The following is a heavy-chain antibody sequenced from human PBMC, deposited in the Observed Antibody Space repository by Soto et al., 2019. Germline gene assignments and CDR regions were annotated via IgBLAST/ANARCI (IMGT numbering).Heavy chain of an antibody. V-gene: IGHV3-30*18. CDR1: GFNFDNYG. D-gene: IGHD1-7*01. CDR3: AKDRVGGTFYTPLGF. CDR2: ITYDGSFQ. Sequence: QVQLVESGGGVVQPGGSLRLSCQASGFNFDNYGIHWVRQAPGKGLEWVAVITYDGSFQYYADSVKGRFTISRDNSKNTLFLHLNTLKPEDTAVYHCAKDRVGGTFYTPLGFWGQGTLVTVSS. J-gene: IGHJ4*02.